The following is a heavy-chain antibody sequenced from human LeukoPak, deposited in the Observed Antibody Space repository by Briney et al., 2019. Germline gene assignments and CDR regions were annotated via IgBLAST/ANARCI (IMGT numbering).Heavy chain of an antibody. CDR2: IKLDGSEE. D-gene: IGHD5-24*01. Sequence: QPGGCLRLSCAASGFTFSSDWMRWGSQTPGEGLECVANIKLDGSEESHMDSLKGRFTISRDTVKTSLYLQMAGLRAEDTAVYYCARDGYNTIDYWGQGTLVTVSS. V-gene: IGHV3-7*05. CDR1: GFTFSSDW. CDR3: ARDGYNTIDY. J-gene: IGHJ4*02.